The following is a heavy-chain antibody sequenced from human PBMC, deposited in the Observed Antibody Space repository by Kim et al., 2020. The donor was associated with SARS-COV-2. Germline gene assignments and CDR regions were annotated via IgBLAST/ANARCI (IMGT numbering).Heavy chain of an antibody. J-gene: IGHJ4*01. CDR3: ARGDYDFWSGPY. V-gene: IGHV4-39*01. Sequence: SETLSLTYTVSGGSISRSNYCWGWFRQPPGKGLEWIGSVYYSGSTYFSPSLKSRVTISVDTSKNQFSLKLTSVTATDTAVYYCARGDYDFWSGPYW. CDR2: VYYSGST. CDR1: GGSISRSNYC. D-gene: IGHD3-3*01.